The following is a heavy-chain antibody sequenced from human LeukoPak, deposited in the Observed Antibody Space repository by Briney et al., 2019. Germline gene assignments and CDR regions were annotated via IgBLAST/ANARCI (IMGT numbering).Heavy chain of an antibody. Sequence: PSETLSLTCTVSGASFNSDDQYWNWIRQSPGKGLEWIGSIHPSGMLYNNPSLESRVTMSRDTSKNQFSLNLNSVTAADTAVYYCARASIVATIGYYYYGMDVWGQGTTVTVSS. CDR3: ARASIVATIGYYYYGMDV. D-gene: IGHD5-12*01. V-gene: IGHV4-31*03. CDR2: IHPSGML. CDR1: GASFNSDDQY. J-gene: IGHJ6*02.